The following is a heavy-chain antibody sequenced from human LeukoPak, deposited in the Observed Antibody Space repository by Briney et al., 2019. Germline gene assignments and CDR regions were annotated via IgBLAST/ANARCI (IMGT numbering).Heavy chain of an antibody. J-gene: IGHJ5*02. CDR1: GFTFSSYW. CDR3: ARDLRPADH. V-gene: IGHV3-74*01. CDR2: INGDGTRR. Sequence: PGGSLRLSCAASGFTFSSYWMVWVRQAPGKGLVWVSRINGDGTRRGYADSVRGRFTISRDNAKNTVDLQMDSLGPEDTALYYCARDLRPADHWGQGVLVTVSS.